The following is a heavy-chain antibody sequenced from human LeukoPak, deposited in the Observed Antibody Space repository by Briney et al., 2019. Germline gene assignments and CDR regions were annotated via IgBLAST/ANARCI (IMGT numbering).Heavy chain of an antibody. CDR2: ISGSGGST. CDR1: GFTFDDYG. D-gene: IGHD6-25*01. Sequence: GGSLRLSCAASGFTFDDYGMSWVRQAPGKGLEWVSAISGSGGSTNYADSVKGRFTISRDNSKNTAYLQMNSLRVEDTAVYYCAKEIGAAVYFDYWSQGTLVTVSS. V-gene: IGHV3-23*01. CDR3: AKEIGAAVYFDY. J-gene: IGHJ4*02.